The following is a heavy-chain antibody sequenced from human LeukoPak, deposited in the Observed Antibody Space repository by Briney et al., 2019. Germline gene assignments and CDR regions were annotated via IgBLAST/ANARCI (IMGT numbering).Heavy chain of an antibody. D-gene: IGHD3-22*01. CDR2: IKSKTDGGTT. Sequence: GGSLRLSGEAPGLTLSNASMSWVGQAPGKGLEWAGRIKSKTDGGTTDYAAPVKGRFTISRDDSKNTRYLQMNSLKTEETAVYYCTTAGGYYDSSDPMVFDIWGQGTMVTVSS. CDR1: GLTLSNAS. V-gene: IGHV3-15*01. CDR3: TTAGGYYDSSDPMVFDI. J-gene: IGHJ3*02.